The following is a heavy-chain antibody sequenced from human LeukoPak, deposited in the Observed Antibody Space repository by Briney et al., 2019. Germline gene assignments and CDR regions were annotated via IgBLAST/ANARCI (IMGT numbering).Heavy chain of an antibody. CDR2: ISGSGRST. Sequence: PGGSLRLSCAASGFTFSSYAMSWVRQAPGKGLEWVSGISGSGRSTYYADSVKGRFTISRDNSKNTMYMQMNSLRAEDTAVYHCAKSGCSEVYCYVRDYWGQGTLVTVSS. V-gene: IGHV3-23*01. D-gene: IGHD3-10*02. CDR1: GFTFSSYA. CDR3: AKSGCSEVYCYVRDY. J-gene: IGHJ4*02.